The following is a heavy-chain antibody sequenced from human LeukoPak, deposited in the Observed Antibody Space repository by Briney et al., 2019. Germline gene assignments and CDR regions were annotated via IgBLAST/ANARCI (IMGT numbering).Heavy chain of an antibody. V-gene: IGHV4-39*01. CDR2: IYYSGST. J-gene: IGHJ5*02. D-gene: IGHD1-7*01. CDR1: GGSISSSSYY. Sequence: SETLSLTCTVSGGSISSSSYYWGWIRQPPGKGLEWIGSIYYSGSTYYNPSLKSRVTISVDTSKNQFSLKLSSVTAADTAVYYCARRQRNYRSWFDPWGQGTLVTVSS. CDR3: ARRQRNYRSWFDP.